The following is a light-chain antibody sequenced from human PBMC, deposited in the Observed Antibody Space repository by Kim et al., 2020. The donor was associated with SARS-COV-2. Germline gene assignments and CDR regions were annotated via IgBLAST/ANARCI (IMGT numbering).Light chain of an antibody. CDR1: KLGARC. CDR3: QAGDSSTHNYV. V-gene: IGLV3-1*01. J-gene: IGLJ1*01. Sequence: SPGQAAGCTGSGYKLGARCVSWYHQRLGQSPVLFFYRYNRRPSGIPSRCAGSNSGNTATLTISGTQAMDEADYYCQAGDSSTHNYVFGAGTKVAVL. CDR2: RYN.